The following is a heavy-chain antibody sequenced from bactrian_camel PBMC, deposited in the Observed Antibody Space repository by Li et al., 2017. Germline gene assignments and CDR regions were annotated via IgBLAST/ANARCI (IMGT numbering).Heavy chain of an antibody. CDR2: IYTGDGRT. V-gene: IGHV3S54*01. J-gene: IGHJ4*01. CDR3: EKGSL. Sequence: HVQLVESGGGSVQTGDSLRLSCAASGYNYSANCMAWFRQAPGMEREGVAAIYTGDGRTRYGSFVKGRFTISRDNANNIVYLHLTHLKIEDTAMYYCEKGSLRGQGTQVTV. CDR1: GYNYSANC. D-gene: IGHD5*01.